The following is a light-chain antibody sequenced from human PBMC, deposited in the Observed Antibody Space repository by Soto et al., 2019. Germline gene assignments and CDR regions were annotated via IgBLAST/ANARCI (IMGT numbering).Light chain of an antibody. J-gene: IGLJ1*01. CDR3: CSNGGSNNLD. V-gene: IGLV2-23*01. Sequence: QSVLAQPASVSGSPGQSITISCTGTSSDVGSHNLVSWYQQFPGKAPKLIIFEASKRPSGVSNRFSGSKSGSTASLTISGLQAEDEADYYCCSNGGSNNLDFGTGTKVTVL. CDR2: EAS. CDR1: SSDVGSHNL.